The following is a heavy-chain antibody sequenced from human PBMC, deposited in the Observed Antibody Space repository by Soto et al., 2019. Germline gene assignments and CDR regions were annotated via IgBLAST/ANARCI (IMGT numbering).Heavy chain of an antibody. CDR2: IYYSGST. CDR3: ARSPNYYYFGFEV. J-gene: IGHJ6*01. D-gene: IGHD3-10*01. V-gene: IGHV4-61*08. CDR1: VVSVSSGDYF. Sequence: SETLSLTCTFSVVSVSSGDYFWSWLRQSPWKRLEWIAYIYYSGSTNYNPSLKSRATISVDTSKSQVSLTLTSMTAADAALYYCARSPNYYYFGFEVWGQGTVVTVSS.